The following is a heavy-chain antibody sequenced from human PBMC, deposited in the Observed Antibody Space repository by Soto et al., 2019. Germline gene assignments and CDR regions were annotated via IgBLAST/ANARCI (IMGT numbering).Heavy chain of an antibody. D-gene: IGHD6-19*01. CDR1: GFTFHDYA. V-gene: IGHV3-9*01. CDR3: AKDIREYSSGWTYFDY. Sequence: LRLSCAASGFTFHDYAMHWVRQGQGKGLEWVSGITWNSGSIDYADSVKGRFTISRDNAKNSLYLQMNSLRPEDTALYYCAKDIREYSSGWTYFDYWGHGTLVTVSS. J-gene: IGHJ4*01. CDR2: ITWNSGSI.